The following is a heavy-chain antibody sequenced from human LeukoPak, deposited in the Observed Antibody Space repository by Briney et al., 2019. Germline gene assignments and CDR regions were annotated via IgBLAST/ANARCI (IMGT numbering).Heavy chain of an antibody. J-gene: IGHJ1*01. CDR1: GYTFTSFD. CDR2: MNPNSGDT. V-gene: IGHV1-8*03. CDR3: ASANYQH. Sequence: ASVNVSCKASGYTFTSFDINWVRQATGQGLEWMGWMNPNSGDTAYAQNFQGRVTISRTTSQSTAYMELSSLRSEDTAVYYCASANYQHWGQGTLVTVSS. D-gene: IGHD2-8*01.